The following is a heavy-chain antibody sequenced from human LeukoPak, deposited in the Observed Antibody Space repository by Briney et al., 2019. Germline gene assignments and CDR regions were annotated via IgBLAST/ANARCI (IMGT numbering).Heavy chain of an antibody. CDR2: IYSGGDT. CDR1: GFPVSNNY. V-gene: IGHV3-66*01. D-gene: IGHD2-15*01. Sequence: GGSLRLSCAASGFPVSNNYMTWVRQAPGKGLEWVSLIYSGGDTYYADSVKGRFAISRDNSKNTLYLQMNSLRAEDTAMYLCARDYPDCSGGSCHYYFDYWGQGTPVTVSS. J-gene: IGHJ4*02. CDR3: ARDYPDCSGGSCHYYFDY.